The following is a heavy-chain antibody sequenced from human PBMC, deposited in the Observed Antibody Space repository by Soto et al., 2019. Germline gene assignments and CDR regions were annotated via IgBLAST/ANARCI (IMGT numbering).Heavy chain of an antibody. CDR3: ARAKGYDFWTPYNWFDP. Sequence: ASVKVSCKASGYTFNSYYMHWVRQAPGQGLEWMGIINPSGGSTSYAQKFRGRVTMTRDTSTSTVYMELSSLRSEDTAVYYCARAKGYDFWTPYNWFDPWGQGTLVTVSS. CDR2: INPSGGST. V-gene: IGHV1-46*02. D-gene: IGHD3-3*01. CDR1: GYTFNSYY. J-gene: IGHJ5*02.